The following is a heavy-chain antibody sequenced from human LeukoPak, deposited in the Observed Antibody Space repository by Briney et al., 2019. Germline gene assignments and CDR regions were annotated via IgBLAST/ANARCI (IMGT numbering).Heavy chain of an antibody. J-gene: IGHJ4*02. CDR1: GFTVSSSY. Sequence: GGSLRLSCAASGFTVSSSYLSWVRQAPGKGLEWVAVLYTIGTTYYADSVKGRFTISRDNSKNTLYLQMNSLRAEDTAVYYCAKVLNWNFAYFDYWGQGTLVTVSS. CDR2: LYTIGTT. V-gene: IGHV3-53*01. D-gene: IGHD1-1*01. CDR3: AKVLNWNFAYFDY.